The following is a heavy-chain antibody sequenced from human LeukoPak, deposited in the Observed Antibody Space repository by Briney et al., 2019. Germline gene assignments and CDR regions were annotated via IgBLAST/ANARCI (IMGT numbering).Heavy chain of an antibody. CDR1: GGSFSGYY. J-gene: IGHJ4*02. V-gene: IGHV4-34*01. D-gene: IGHD3-22*01. Sequence: PSETLSLTCAVYGGSFSGYYWSWIRQPPGRGLEWIGEINHSGSTNYNPSLKSRVTISVDTSKNQFSLKLSSVTAADTAVYYCARHQEGGYYYDSSGYDYWGQGTLVTVSS. CDR3: ARHQEGGYYYDSSGYDY. CDR2: INHSGST.